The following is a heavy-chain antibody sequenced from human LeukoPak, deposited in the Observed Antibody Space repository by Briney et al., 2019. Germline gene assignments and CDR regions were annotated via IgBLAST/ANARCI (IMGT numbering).Heavy chain of an antibody. J-gene: IGHJ4*02. D-gene: IGHD6-13*01. CDR1: GGSISSSSYY. Sequence: PSETLSLTCTVSGGSISSSSYYWGWIRQPPGKGLEWIGSIYHSGSTYYNPSLKSRVTISVDTSKNRFSLKLSSVTAADTAVYYCARQGYSSSWYYFDYWGQGTLVTVSS. V-gene: IGHV4-39*01. CDR2: IYHSGST. CDR3: ARQGYSSSWYYFDY.